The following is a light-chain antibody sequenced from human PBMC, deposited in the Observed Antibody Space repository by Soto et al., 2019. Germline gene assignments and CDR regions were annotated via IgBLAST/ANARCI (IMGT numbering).Light chain of an antibody. V-gene: IGLV2-14*01. CDR2: DVS. Sequence: QSVLTQPASVSGSPGQSITFSCTGTSSDLGGYNYVSWYQQHPGKAPKLVIYDVSNRPSGVSNRFSGSKSGNTASLTISGLQADDEADYHCSSYTTTSTLVFGGGTKLTVL. J-gene: IGLJ2*01. CDR1: SSDLGGYNY. CDR3: SSYTTTSTLV.